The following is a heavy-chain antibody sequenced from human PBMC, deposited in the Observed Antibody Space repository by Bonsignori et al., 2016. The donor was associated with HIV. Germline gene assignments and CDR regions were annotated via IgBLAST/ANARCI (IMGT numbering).Heavy chain of an antibody. J-gene: IGHJ4*02. CDR3: ARPLRDWGGYGY. V-gene: IGHV5-51*01. Sequence: VRQMPGKGLEWMGIIYPGDSDTRYSPSFQGQVTISADKSISTAYLQWSSLKASDTAMYYCARPLRDWGGYGYWGQGTLVTVSS. D-gene: IGHD3/OR15-3a*01. CDR2: IYPGDSDT.